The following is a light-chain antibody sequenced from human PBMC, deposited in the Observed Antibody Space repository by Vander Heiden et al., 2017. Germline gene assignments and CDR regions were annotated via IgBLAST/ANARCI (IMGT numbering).Light chain of an antibody. Sequence: EIVLTQSPGTLSLSPGERATLSCRASQSLTKDYIAWYQQKPGQAPRLLVYGAATRATGIPDRFSSGGSGTYFTLTISRLEPEDFAVYYCQHWSDSPPFTFGPGTKVEFK. CDR3: QHWSDSPPFT. CDR2: GAA. V-gene: IGKV3-20*01. J-gene: IGKJ3*01. CDR1: QSLTKDY.